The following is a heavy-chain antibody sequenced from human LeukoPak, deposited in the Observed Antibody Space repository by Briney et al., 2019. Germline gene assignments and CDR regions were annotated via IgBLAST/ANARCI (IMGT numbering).Heavy chain of an antibody. D-gene: IGHD1-26*01. J-gene: IGHJ4*02. Sequence: SETLSLTCTVSGGSITSHFWSWIRQSPGLEWIGYIHHSGSTNYNPSLSSRVTMSADTSKNEFYLNLNSVTAADTAVYYCARAGPENGNGRYYIDYWGQGILVTVSS. CDR3: ARAGPENGNGRYYIDY. V-gene: IGHV4-59*11. CDR2: IHHSGST. CDR1: GGSITSHF.